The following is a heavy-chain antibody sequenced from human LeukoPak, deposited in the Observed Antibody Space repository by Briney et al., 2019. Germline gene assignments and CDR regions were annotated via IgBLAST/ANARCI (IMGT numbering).Heavy chain of an antibody. CDR2: ISYDGSNK. J-gene: IGHJ4*02. Sequence: SGGSLRLSCAASGFTFSSYGTHWVRQAPGKGLEWVAVISYDGSNKYYADSVKGRFTISRDNSKNTLYLQMNSLRAEDTAVYYCAKGQGSGSYFPLDYWGQGTLVTVSS. V-gene: IGHV3-30*18. D-gene: IGHD3-10*01. CDR3: AKGQGSGSYFPLDY. CDR1: GFTFSSYG.